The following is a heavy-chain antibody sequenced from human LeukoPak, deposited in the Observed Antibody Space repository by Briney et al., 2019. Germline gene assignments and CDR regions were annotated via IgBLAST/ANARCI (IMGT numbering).Heavy chain of an antibody. V-gene: IGHV4-31*03. CDR2: IDYSGST. CDR1: GGSISSGSYY. J-gene: IGHJ4*02. D-gene: IGHD2-21*01. CDR3: ARGHSEWVIPAGY. Sequence: SETLSLTCTVSGGSISSGSYYWSWIRQHPGKGLEWIGYIDYSGSTYYNPSLKSRLTISVDTSKNQFSLNLSSVTAADTAVYYCARGHSEWVIPAGYWGQGTLVTVSS.